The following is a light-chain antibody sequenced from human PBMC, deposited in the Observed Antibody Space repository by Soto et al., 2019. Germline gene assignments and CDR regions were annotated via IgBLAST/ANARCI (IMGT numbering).Light chain of an antibody. J-gene: IGKJ1*01. CDR2: AAS. Sequence: DIQMTQSPSSLSASVGDRVTITCRASQSISSYLNWYQQKPGKAPKLLIYAASSLQSGVPSRFSGSGSGTDFTLTISSLQPEDFATYYCPQSYSTPRTSGQGTKVEIK. CDR1: QSISSY. CDR3: PQSYSTPRT. V-gene: IGKV1-39*01.